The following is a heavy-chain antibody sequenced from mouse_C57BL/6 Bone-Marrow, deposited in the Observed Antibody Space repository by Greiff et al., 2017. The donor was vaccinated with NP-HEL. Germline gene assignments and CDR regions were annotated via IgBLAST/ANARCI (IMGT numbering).Heavy chain of an antibody. Sequence: EVKLVESGGGLVQPGGSLKLSCAASGFTFSDYYMYWVRQTPEKRLEWVAYISNGGGSTYYPDTVKGRFTISRDNAKNTLYLQMSRLKSEDTAMYYCARHNYYGSSLNWYFDVWGTGTTVTVSS. CDR2: ISNGGGST. CDR3: ARHNYYGSSLNWYFDV. CDR1: GFTFSDYY. D-gene: IGHD1-1*01. J-gene: IGHJ1*03. V-gene: IGHV5-12*01.